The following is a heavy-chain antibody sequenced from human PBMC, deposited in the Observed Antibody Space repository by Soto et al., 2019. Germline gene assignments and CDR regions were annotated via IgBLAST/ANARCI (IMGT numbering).Heavy chain of an antibody. CDR3: ARAAEWTPTGTTVWFDP. D-gene: IGHD1-7*01. V-gene: IGHV4-30-4*01. CDR1: VGSISVGDYY. Sequence: KPSETLALSCTFSVGSISVGDYYWSWIRQPPGKGLEWIGYIYYSGSTYYNPSLKSRVTISVDTSKNQFSLKLSSVTAADTAVYYCARAAEWTPTGTTVWFDPWGQGTMVTVSS. CDR2: IYYSGST. J-gene: IGHJ5*02.